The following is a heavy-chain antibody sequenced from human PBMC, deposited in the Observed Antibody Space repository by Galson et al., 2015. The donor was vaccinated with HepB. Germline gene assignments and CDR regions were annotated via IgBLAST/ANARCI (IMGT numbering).Heavy chain of an antibody. D-gene: IGHD2-2*01. V-gene: IGHV3-21*01. Sequence: SLRLPCAASGFIISDHSMYWVRHAPGKGLEWVSSISRSSTYINYTDSVKGRFTISRDNAKNSLSLQINSLRAEDTAAYYRARAKIHVDQNYFDYWGQGTLVTVSS. CDR3: ARAKIHVDQNYFDY. CDR1: GFIISDHS. CDR2: ISRSSTYI. J-gene: IGHJ4*02.